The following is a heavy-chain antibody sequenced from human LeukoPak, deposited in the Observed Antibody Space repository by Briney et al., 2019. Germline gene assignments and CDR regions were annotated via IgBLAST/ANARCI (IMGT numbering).Heavy chain of an antibody. J-gene: IGHJ4*02. Sequence: GRSLRLSCAASGFTFSSYVMHWVRQAPGKGLEWVAVISYDGSNKYYADSVKGRFTISRDNSKNTLYLQMNSLRTEDTAFYYCAKYEAFPTAALAYWGQGTLVTVSS. CDR2: ISYDGSNK. CDR1: GFTFSSYV. D-gene: IGHD6-13*01. CDR3: AKYEAFPTAALAY. V-gene: IGHV3-30*04.